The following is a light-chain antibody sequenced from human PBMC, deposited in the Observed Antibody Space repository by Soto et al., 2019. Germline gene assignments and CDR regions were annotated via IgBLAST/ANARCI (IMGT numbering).Light chain of an antibody. Sequence: AIRMTQSPSSFSASTGDRVTITCRASQGISSYLAWYQQKPGKAPKLLIYAASTLQSGVPSRFSGSGSGTDFTLTISCLQSEDFATYYCLHYHSYPRTFGRGTKVEIK. CDR3: LHYHSYPRT. CDR1: QGISSY. J-gene: IGKJ1*01. CDR2: AAS. V-gene: IGKV1-8*01.